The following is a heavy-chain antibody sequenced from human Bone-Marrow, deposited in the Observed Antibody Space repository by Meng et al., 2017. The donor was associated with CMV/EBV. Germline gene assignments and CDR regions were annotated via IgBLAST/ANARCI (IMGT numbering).Heavy chain of an antibody. Sequence: ASVKVSCKASGYTFTSYGISWVRQAPGQGLEWMGWISPYNGNTNHAQKLQGRVTMTTDTSTSTAYMELRSLRSDDTAVYYCARVPRVGSGWYYFDYWGQGSLVTFFS. CDR2: ISPYNGNT. CDR3: ARVPRVGSGWYYFDY. J-gene: IGHJ4*02. D-gene: IGHD6-19*01. V-gene: IGHV1-18*01. CDR1: GYTFTSYG.